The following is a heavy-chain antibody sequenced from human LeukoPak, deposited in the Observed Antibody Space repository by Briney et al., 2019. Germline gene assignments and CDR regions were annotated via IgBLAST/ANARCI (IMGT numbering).Heavy chain of an antibody. CDR3: AKYRGSSLPHYYFDS. CDR2: ISGSGDST. J-gene: IGHJ4*02. D-gene: IGHD6-13*01. CDR1: GLTFSSYA. V-gene: IGHV3-23*01. Sequence: GGSLRLSCAASGLTFSSYAMSWVRQAPGKGLEWVSGISGSGDSTYYADSVKGRFTISRDNSKNTLYLQMNSLRAEDTAVYYCAKYRGSSLPHYYFDSWGQGTQVTVSS.